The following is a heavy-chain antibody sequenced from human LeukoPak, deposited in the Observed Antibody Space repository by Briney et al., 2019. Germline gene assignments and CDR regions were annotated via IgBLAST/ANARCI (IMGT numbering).Heavy chain of an antibody. V-gene: IGHV3-30*18. CDR2: ISYDESNK. Sequence: GGSLRLSCAASGFTFSSYDMHWVRQAPGKGLEWVAVISYDESNKYYADSGKGRVTISRDNSKNTLYLQMNSLRAEDTAMYYCVKDRHYSSSIMGIWGQGTLVTVSS. CDR3: VKDRHYSSSIMGI. CDR1: GFTFSSYD. J-gene: IGHJ4*02. D-gene: IGHD6-19*01.